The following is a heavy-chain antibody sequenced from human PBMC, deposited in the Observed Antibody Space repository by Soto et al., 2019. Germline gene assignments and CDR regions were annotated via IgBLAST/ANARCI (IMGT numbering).Heavy chain of an antibody. CDR2: IYNSGST. CDR3: AYGDSRGPFDS. J-gene: IGHJ5*01. D-gene: IGHD4-17*01. CDR1: GGSISSYY. V-gene: IGHV4-59*01. Sequence: QVQLQESGPGLVRPSETLSLTCTVSGGSISSYYWSWIRQPPGKGLEWIGYIYNSGSTNYNPSLKSRVTISVDTSKNQFSLKLSAVTAEDTAVYYCAYGDSRGPFDSWGQRTMVTVSS.